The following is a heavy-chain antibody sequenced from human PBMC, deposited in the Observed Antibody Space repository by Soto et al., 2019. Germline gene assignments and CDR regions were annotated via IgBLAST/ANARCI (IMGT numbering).Heavy chain of an antibody. Sequence: SVKVSCKASGGTFSTYAISWVRQAPGQGLEWMGGIIPIFGTPHYAQKFQGRVTITADASTSTAYMELSSLRSEDSAVYYCAVDPWIQLWKFDYWGQGTMVTVYS. CDR3: AVDPWIQLWKFDY. D-gene: IGHD5-18*01. V-gene: IGHV1-69*13. J-gene: IGHJ4*02. CDR2: IIPIFGTP. CDR1: GGTFSTYA.